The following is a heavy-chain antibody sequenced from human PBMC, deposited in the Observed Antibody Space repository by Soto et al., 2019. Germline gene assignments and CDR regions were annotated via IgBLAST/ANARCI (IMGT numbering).Heavy chain of an antibody. J-gene: IGHJ4*02. V-gene: IGHV4-59*01. CDR1: GGSITTYQ. D-gene: IGHD3-9*01. CDR3: ARYGYDILTGYYTIDY. Sequence: SETLSLTCTVSGGSITTYQWSWIRQPPGKGLEWIGYIYYSGSTNYNPSLKSRVTISVDTSKNQFSLKLSSVTAADTAVYYCARYGYDILTGYYTIDYWGQGTLVTVSS. CDR2: IYYSGST.